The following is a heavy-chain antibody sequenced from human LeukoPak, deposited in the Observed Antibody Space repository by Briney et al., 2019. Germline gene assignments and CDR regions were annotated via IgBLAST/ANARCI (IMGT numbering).Heavy chain of an antibody. V-gene: IGHV4-59*01. J-gene: IGHJ4*02. CDR1: GGSISSYY. D-gene: IGHD6-13*01. CDR3: ARRGTAGPYFDY. CDR2: IYYSGST. Sequence: SLETLSLTCTVSGGSISSYYWSWIRQPPGKGLEWIGYIYYSGSTNYNPSLKSRVTISVDTSKNQFSLKLSSVTAADTAVYYCARRGTAGPYFDYWGQGTLVTVSS.